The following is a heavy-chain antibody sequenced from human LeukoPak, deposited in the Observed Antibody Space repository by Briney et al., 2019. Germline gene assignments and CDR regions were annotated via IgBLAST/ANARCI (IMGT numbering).Heavy chain of an antibody. J-gene: IGHJ4*02. CDR1: GGSISSYY. CDR3: ARAHSTSWYMDY. CDR2: VYYSGST. D-gene: IGHD6-13*01. Sequence: SETLSLTCTVSGGSISSYYWSWIRQPPGKGLEWIGYVYYSGSTNYNPSLTSRVTMSVDTSKNQFSLKLISMAAADTAVYYCARAHSTSWYMDYWGQGTLVTVSS. V-gene: IGHV4-59*01.